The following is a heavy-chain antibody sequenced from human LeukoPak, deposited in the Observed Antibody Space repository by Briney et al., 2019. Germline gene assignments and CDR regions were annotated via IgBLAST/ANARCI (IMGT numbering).Heavy chain of an antibody. V-gene: IGHV5-51*01. D-gene: IGHD6-13*01. CDR1: GYSFTSYW. Sequence: GESLKISCKGSGYSFTSYWIGWVRQMPGKGLEWMGIIYPGDSDTRYSPSFQGQVTISADKSISTAYLQWSSLKASDTAMYYCARGGLRVAAAGGVPHCWGQGTLVTVSS. CDR2: IYPGDSDT. CDR3: ARGGLRVAAAGGVPHC. J-gene: IGHJ4*02.